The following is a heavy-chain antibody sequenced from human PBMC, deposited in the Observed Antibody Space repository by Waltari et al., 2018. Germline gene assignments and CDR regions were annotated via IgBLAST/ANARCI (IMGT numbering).Heavy chain of an antibody. CDR1: GFTFSSYG. V-gene: IGHV3-30*02. Sequence: QVQLVESGGGVVQPGGSLRLSCAASGFTFSSYGMHWVRQAPAKGLEWVAFIRYDGSNKYYADSVKGRFTISRDNSKNTLYLQMNSLRAEDTAVYYCAKARVERFLEWLSNYYMDVWGKGTTVTVSS. CDR3: AKARVERFLEWLSNYYMDV. CDR2: IRYDGSNK. D-gene: IGHD3-3*01. J-gene: IGHJ6*03.